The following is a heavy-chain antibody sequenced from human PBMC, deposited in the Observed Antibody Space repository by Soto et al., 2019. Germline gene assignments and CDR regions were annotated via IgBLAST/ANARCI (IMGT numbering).Heavy chain of an antibody. D-gene: IGHD3-10*01. CDR2: IVGGGST. CDR3: AKEGNRVRGPDY. J-gene: IGHJ4*02. Sequence: GGSLRLSCAASGFTSSTYAMTWVRLAARKGLEWVSTIVGGGSTYYGDSAKGRFTISRDNSKNTLYVQMNSLRVEDTAVYYCAKEGNRVRGPDYWGQGTLVTVSS. CDR1: GFTSSTYA. V-gene: IGHV3-23*01.